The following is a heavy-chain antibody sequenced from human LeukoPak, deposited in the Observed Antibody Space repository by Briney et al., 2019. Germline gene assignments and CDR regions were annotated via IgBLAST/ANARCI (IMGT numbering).Heavy chain of an antibody. D-gene: IGHD2-2*01. CDR3: TRLRYCSSTSCYEDY. Sequence: GGSLRLSCAASGFTFSGSAMHWVRQASGKGLEWVGRIRSKANGYATAYAASVKGRFTISRDDSKNTAYLQMNSLKTEDTAVYYCTRLRYCSSTSCYEDYWGQGTLVTVSS. J-gene: IGHJ4*02. CDR1: GFTFSGSA. CDR2: IRSKANGYAT. V-gene: IGHV3-73*01.